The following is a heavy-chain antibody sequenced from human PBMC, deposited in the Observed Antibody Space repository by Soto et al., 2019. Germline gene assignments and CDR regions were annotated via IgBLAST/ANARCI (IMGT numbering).Heavy chain of an antibody. V-gene: IGHV4-59*02. Sequence: SESLSLTSTVSGASVNNHYASWIRHPPGKGLEYIGYILYRGSADYNPSLRSRVTMSVDTSKNQFSLKLRSVTAADADVYQCARSGYSYGGVIWGQGILVTVYS. D-gene: IGHD3-16*01. CDR3: ARSGYSYGGVI. J-gene: IGHJ4*02. CDR2: ILYRGSA. CDR1: GASVNNHY.